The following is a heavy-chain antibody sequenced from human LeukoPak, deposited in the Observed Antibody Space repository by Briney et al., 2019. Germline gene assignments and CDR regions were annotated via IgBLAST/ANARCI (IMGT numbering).Heavy chain of an antibody. D-gene: IGHD3-22*01. CDR3: ASQQYYYDSSIAY. V-gene: IGHV3-7*01. J-gene: IGHJ4*02. CDR1: GFTFSSYW. Sequence: PGGSLRLSCAASGFTFSSYWMSWVRQAPGKGLEWVANIKQDGSEKYHVDSVKGRFTISRDNAKNSLYLQMNSLRAEDTAVYYCASQQYYYDSSIAYWGQGTLVTVSS. CDR2: IKQDGSEK.